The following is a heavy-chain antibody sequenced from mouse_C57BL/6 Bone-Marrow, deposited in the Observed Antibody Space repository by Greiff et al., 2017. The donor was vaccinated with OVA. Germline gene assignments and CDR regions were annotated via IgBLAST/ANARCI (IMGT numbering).Heavy chain of an antibody. CDR3: ARGYYYGSRRSLYYFDY. Sequence: EVKLMESGPELVKPGDSVKISCKASGYSFTGYFMNWVMQSHGKSLEWIGRINPYNGDTFYNQKFKGKATLTVDKSSSTAHMELRSLTSEDSAVYYCARGYYYGSRRSLYYFDYWGQGTTLTVSS. J-gene: IGHJ2*01. CDR2: INPYNGDT. D-gene: IGHD1-1*01. CDR1: GYSFTGYF. V-gene: IGHV1-20*01.